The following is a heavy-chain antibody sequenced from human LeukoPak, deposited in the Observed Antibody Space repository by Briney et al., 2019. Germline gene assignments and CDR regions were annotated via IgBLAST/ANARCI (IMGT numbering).Heavy chain of an antibody. CDR2: IYSGGST. D-gene: IGHD3-10*01. CDR1: GFTVSSNY. CDR3: ARDRDDYFDH. V-gene: IGHV3-53*01. Sequence: GGSLRLSCAASGFTVSSNYMNWVRQAPGKGLEWVSVIYSGGSTYYADSVKGRFTISRDNSKNTLYLQMNSLRAEDTALYYCARDRDDYFDHWGQGTLVTVSS. J-gene: IGHJ4*02.